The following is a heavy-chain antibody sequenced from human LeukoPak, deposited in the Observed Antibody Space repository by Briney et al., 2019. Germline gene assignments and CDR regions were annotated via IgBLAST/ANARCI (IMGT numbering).Heavy chain of an antibody. J-gene: IGHJ4*02. CDR2: IHPNNGGV. CDR1: GFTFERYV. CDR3: VKDAPNGSVDF. Sequence: GGSLRLSCVTSGFTFERYVMHWMRLAPGKGLECVSSIHPNNGGVGYAASVKGRFANSRDNARNSLYLEMTSLRPEDTAVYYCVKDAPNGSVDFWGRGTLVTVSS. D-gene: IGHD2-8*01. V-gene: IGHV3-9*01.